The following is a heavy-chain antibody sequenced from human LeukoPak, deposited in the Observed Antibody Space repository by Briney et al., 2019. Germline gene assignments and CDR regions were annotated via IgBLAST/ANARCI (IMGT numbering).Heavy chain of an antibody. D-gene: IGHD1-20*01. V-gene: IGHV3-23*01. J-gene: IGHJ4*02. CDR2: ISGSGGSR. CDR3: AARMGNNWNTLDY. CDR1: GFTFSSYA. Sequence: GGSLRLSCAASGFTFSSYALSWVRQAPGKGLEWVSAISGSGGSRYYADSVKGLFTISRDNSKNTLYLQMNSLRAEDTAVYYCAARMGNNWNTLDYWGQGTLVTVSS.